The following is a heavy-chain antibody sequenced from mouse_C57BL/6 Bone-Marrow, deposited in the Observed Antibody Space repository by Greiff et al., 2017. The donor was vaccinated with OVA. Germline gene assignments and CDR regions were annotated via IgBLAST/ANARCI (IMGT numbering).Heavy chain of an antibody. V-gene: IGHV5-2*03. CDR2: INSDGGST. CDR3: ARWGDYGASWFAY. CDR1: AYEFPSHD. D-gene: IGHD2-4*01. J-gene: IGHJ3*01. Sequence: EVMLVESGGGLVQPGESLKLSCESNAYEFPSHDMSWVRKTPEKRLELVAAINSDGGSTYYPDTMERRFIISRDNTKKTLYLQMSSLRSEDSAVYYCARWGDYGASWFAYWGQGTLVTVSA.